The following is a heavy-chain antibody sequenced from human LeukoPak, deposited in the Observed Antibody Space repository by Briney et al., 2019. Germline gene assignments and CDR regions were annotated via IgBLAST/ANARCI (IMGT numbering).Heavy chain of an antibody. Sequence: SVKVSCKASGGTFSSYAISWVRQAPGQGLEWMGRIIPILGIANYAQKFQGRVTITADKSTSTAYMELSSLRPEDTAVYYCARDLGTRWQHDYWGQGTLVTVSS. V-gene: IGHV1-69*04. J-gene: IGHJ4*02. D-gene: IGHD4-23*01. CDR3: ARDLGTRWQHDY. CDR1: GGTFSSYA. CDR2: IIPILGIA.